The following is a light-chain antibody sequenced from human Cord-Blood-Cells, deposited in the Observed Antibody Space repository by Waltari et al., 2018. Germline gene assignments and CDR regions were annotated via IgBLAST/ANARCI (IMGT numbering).Light chain of an antibody. CDR2: EGS. J-gene: IGLJ3*02. Sequence: QSALTQPASVSGSPGQSLTIPCTGTSSDVGSYNLVSGYQPHPGKAPKLMIYEGSKRPSGVSNRFSGSKSGNTASLTISGLQAEDEADYYCCSYAGSSTWVFGGGTKLTVL. CDR3: CSYAGSSTWV. V-gene: IGLV2-23*01. CDR1: SSDVGSYNL.